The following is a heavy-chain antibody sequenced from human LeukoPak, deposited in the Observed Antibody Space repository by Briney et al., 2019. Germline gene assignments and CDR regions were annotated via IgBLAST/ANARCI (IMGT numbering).Heavy chain of an antibody. V-gene: IGHV4-31*03. D-gene: IGHD4-23*01. CDR2: SQYSGNA. CDR3: ARDHPTGAGGFDI. J-gene: IGHJ3*02. CDR1: GASISSGANY. Sequence: SQTLSLTCTVSGASISSGANYWSWIRQHPGKGLEWIGCSQYSGNAHYNPYLRSRVTISVDTSENQFSLKLSSVTAADTAVYYCARDHPTGAGGFDIWGQGTMVNLSS.